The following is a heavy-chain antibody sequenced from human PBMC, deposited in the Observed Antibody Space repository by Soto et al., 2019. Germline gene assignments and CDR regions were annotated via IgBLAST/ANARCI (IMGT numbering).Heavy chain of an antibody. J-gene: IGHJ6*02. CDR1: GGSINSRSYY. Sequence: PSETLSLTCTVSGGSINSRSYYWGWIRQPPGKGLEWIGTIYYGGSTNYNPSLKSRVTISVDKSKNQFSLKLSSVTAADTAVYYCARFNMVRGVIGYYGKDVWGQGTTVTVSS. CDR2: IYYGGST. CDR3: ARFNMVRGVIGYYGKDV. V-gene: IGHV4-39*07. D-gene: IGHD3-10*01.